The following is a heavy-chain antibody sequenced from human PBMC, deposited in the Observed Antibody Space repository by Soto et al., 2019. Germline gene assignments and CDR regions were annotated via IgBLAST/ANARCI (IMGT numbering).Heavy chain of an antibody. CDR1: GGSINSGDYC. CDR2: ISYGGST. J-gene: IGHJ4*02. V-gene: IGHV4-31*03. D-gene: IGHD5-18*01. Sequence: QVQLQESGPGLVKPPQTLSLTCTVSGGSINSGDYCWSWIRQHPGKGLDWIGCISYGGSTSYNPSLKSRVTISVDTSKYQFSLKLTSMTAADTAVYYCSRGILVWGQGALITVSS. CDR3: SRGILV.